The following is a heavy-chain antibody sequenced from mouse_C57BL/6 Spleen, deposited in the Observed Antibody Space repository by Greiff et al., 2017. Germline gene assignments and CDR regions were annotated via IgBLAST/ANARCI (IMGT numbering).Heavy chain of an antibody. D-gene: IGHD1-1*01. CDR1: GYTFTSYW. Sequence: VQLQQPGAELVKPGASVKMSCKASGYTFTSYWITWVKQRPGQGLEWIGDIYPGSGSTNYNEKFKSKATLTVDTSSSTAYMQLSSLTSEDSAVYYCARLGTTVVATPAWFAYWGQGTLVTVSA. CDR3: ARLGTTVVATPAWFAY. V-gene: IGHV1-55*01. J-gene: IGHJ3*01. CDR2: IYPGSGST.